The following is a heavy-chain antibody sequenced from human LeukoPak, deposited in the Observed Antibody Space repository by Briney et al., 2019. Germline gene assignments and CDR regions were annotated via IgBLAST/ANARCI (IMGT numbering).Heavy chain of an antibody. J-gene: IGHJ4*02. CDR2: TYYRSKWYS. V-gene: IGHV6-1*01. CDR3: VRGSLAVAAIDY. D-gene: IGHD6-19*01. CDR1: GDSVSSNSAA. Sequence: SQTLSLTCAISGDSVSSNSAAWHWTRQSPSRGLEWLGRTYYRSKWYSDYAVSVKSRVTINPDTSKNQFSLHLNSVTPEDTAVYYCVRGSLAVAAIDYWGQGTLVTVSS.